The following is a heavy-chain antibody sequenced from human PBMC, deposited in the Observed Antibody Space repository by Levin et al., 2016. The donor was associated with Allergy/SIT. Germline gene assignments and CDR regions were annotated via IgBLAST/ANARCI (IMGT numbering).Heavy chain of an antibody. CDR1: GFTFSSYA. D-gene: IGHD3-22*01. J-gene: IGHJ4*02. CDR2: ISYDGSNK. V-gene: IGHV3-30-3*01. Sequence: GESLKISCAASGFTFSSYAMHWVRQAPGKGLEWVAVISYDGSNKYYADSVKGRFTISRDNSKNTLYLQMNSLRAEDTAVYYCASPPYYYDSSDYWGQGTLVTVSS. CDR3: ASPPYYYDSSDY.